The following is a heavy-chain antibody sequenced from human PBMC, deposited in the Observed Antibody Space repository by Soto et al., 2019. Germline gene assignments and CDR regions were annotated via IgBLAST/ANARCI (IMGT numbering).Heavy chain of an antibody. J-gene: IGHJ4*02. CDR3: ARSMTTVVTIDY. D-gene: IGHD4-17*01. V-gene: IGHV4-39*01. CDR2: IYYSGST. CDR1: GGSISSSSYY. Sequence: SETLSLTCTVSGGSISSSSYYWGWIRQPPGKGLEWIGSIYYSGSTYYNPSLKSRVTIFVDTSKNQFSLKLSSVTAADTAVYYCARSMTTVVTIDYWGQGTLVTVSS.